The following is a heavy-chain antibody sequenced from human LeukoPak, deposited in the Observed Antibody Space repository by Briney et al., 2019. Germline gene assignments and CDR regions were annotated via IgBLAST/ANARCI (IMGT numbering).Heavy chain of an antibody. CDR2: IYYSGST. D-gene: IGHD5-18*01. V-gene: IGHV4-59*02. CDR1: GGSVSSNY. Sequence: SETLSLTCNVSGGSVSSNYWSWIRQPPGKGLEWIGYIYYSGSTNYNPSLKSRVTISVDKSKTQFSLTLNSLTAADTAMYYCARRRFSYGFMADPFDLWGQGTMVTVSS. CDR3: ARRRFSYGFMADPFDL. J-gene: IGHJ3*01.